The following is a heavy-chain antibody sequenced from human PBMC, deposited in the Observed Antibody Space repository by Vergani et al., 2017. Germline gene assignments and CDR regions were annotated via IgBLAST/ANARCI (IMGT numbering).Heavy chain of an antibody. D-gene: IGHD3-9*01. CDR2: IYYSGST. J-gene: IGHJ4*02. CDR1: NDSVSNTFYY. CDR3: ATEYYDILTGYYTGFDY. Sequence: QVQLQESGPGLVKPSETLSLTCTVSNDSVSNTFYYWGWIRQTPGKGLEWIGSIYYSGSTYYNPSLESRVTMSVDTSKNQFSLKLSSVTAADTAVYYCATEYYDILTGYYTGFDYWGQGTLVTVSS. V-gene: IGHV4-39*01.